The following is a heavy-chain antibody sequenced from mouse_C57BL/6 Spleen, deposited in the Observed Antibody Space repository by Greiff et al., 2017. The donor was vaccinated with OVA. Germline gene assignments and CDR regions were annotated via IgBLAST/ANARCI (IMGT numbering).Heavy chain of an antibody. D-gene: IGHD4-1*01. Sequence: EVQLMESGGDLVKPGGSLKLSCAASGFTFSSYGMSWVRQTPDKRLEWVATISSGGSYTYYPDSVKGRFTISRDNAKNTLYLQMSSLKSEDTAMYYCARQGTGTRYFDYWGQGTTLTVSS. V-gene: IGHV5-6*01. CDR3: ARQGTGTRYFDY. CDR1: GFTFSSYG. J-gene: IGHJ2*01. CDR2: ISSGGSYT.